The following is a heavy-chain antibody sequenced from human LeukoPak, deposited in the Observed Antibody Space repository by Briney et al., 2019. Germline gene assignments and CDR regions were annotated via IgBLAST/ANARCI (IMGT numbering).Heavy chain of an antibody. D-gene: IGHD3-10*01. V-gene: IGHV3-23*01. CDR3: ARDSSMLRGPLVIYYFDF. J-gene: IGHJ4*02. CDR1: EFTFSNYA. CDR2: INGNGGRT. Sequence: GGSLRLSCAASEFTFSNYAMSWVRQAPGKGLEWVSSINGNGGRTYYADSVKGRFTISRDNSKNTLYLQMNSLRVEDTAVYYCARDSSMLRGPLVIYYFDFWGQGTLVTVSS.